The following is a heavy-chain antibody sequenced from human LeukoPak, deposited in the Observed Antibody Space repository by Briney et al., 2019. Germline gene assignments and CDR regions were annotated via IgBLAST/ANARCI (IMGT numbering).Heavy chain of an antibody. CDR3: AREPSGSYSERGDY. V-gene: IGHV1-8*03. CDR1: GYTFTSYD. CDR2: MNPNSGNT. Sequence: GASVKVSCKASGYTFTSYDINWVRQATGQGLEWMGWMNPNSGNTGYAQKFQGRVTITRNTSISTAYMELSSLRSEDTAVYYCAREPSGSYSERGDYWGQGTLVTVSS. J-gene: IGHJ4*02. D-gene: IGHD1-26*01.